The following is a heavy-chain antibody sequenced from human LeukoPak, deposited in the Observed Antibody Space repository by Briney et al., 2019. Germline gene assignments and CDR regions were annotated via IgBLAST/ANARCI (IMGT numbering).Heavy chain of an antibody. D-gene: IGHD6-19*01. CDR2: ISSSSSSI. CDR3: ARDSSDRLPDY. CDR1: GFIFSRYN. V-gene: IGHV3-48*01. J-gene: IGHJ4*02. Sequence: TGGSLRLSCAASGFIFSRYNMNWVRQAPGKGLEWVSYISSSSSSIYYGDSVKGRFTISRDNAKNSLYLQMNSLRAEDTAVYYCARDSSDRLPDYWGQGTQVTVSS.